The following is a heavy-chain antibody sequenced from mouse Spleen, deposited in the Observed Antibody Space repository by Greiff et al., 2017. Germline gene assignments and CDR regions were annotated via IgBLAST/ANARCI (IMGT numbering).Heavy chain of an antibody. V-gene: IGHV6-3*01. CDR1: GFTFSNYW. J-gene: IGHJ3*01. CDR2: IRLKSDNYAT. Sequence: EVKLMESGGGLVQPGGSMKLSCVASGFTFSNYWMNWVRQSPEKGLEWVAQIRLKSDNYATHYAESVKGRFTISRDDSKSSVYLQMNNLRAEDTGIYYCTINWAAWFAYWGQGTLVTVSA. CDR3: TINWAAWFAY. D-gene: IGHD4-1*02.